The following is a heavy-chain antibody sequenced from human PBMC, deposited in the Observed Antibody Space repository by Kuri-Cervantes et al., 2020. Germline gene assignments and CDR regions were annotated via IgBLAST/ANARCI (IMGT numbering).Heavy chain of an antibody. J-gene: IGHJ6*02. D-gene: IGHD6-13*01. CDR2: IDWDDDK. Sequence: SGPTLVKPTETLTLTCTVSGFSLSNARMGGSWIRHPPGKALEWLARIDWDDDKYYSTSLKTRLTISKDTSKNQVVLTMTNTDPVYTATYYCPSSSTLHYYYYGMDVWGQGTTVTVSS. CDR3: PSSSTLHYYYYGMDV. CDR1: GFSLSNARMG. V-gene: IGHV2-70*12.